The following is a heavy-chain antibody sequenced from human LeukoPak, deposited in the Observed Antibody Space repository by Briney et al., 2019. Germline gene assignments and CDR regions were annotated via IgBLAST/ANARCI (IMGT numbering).Heavy chain of an antibody. Sequence: HSGRSLRLSCAASGFTFSSYGMHWVRQAPGKGLEWVSVISYDGSNKYYADSVKGRFTISRDNSKNTLYLQMNSLRAEDTAVYYCAKDGVNWYYNFDYWGLGTLVTVSS. CDR3: AKDGVNWYYNFDY. V-gene: IGHV3-30*18. D-gene: IGHD1-7*01. J-gene: IGHJ4*02. CDR1: GFTFSSYG. CDR2: ISYDGSNK.